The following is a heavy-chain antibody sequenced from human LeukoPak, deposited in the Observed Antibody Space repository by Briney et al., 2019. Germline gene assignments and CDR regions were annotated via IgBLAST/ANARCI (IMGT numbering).Heavy chain of an antibody. V-gene: IGHV2-70*04. CDR1: GFSLSTSGMR. CDR3: ARVRCCGDCYPDY. CDR2: IDWDDDK. D-gene: IGHD2-21*02. J-gene: IGHJ4*02. Sequence: SGPALVKPTQTLTLTCTFSGFSLSTSGMRVRWIRQPPEKALEWLARIDWDDDKFYSTSLKTMPTISKDTSKNQVVLTMTNMNPVDTATYYCARVRCCGDCYPDYWGQGTLVTVSS.